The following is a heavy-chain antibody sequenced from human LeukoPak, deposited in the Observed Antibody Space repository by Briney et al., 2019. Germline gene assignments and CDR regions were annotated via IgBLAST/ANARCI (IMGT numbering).Heavy chain of an antibody. Sequence: GGSLRLSCAASGLTISSNYMNWVRQAPGMGLEWVSVLYSGGSTYYADSVQGRFTISRDNSKNTLYLQMNSLRAEDTAVYYCANYHDNSGYSPHLDNWGQGTLVTVSS. J-gene: IGHJ4*02. CDR3: ANYHDNSGYSPHLDN. CDR2: LYSGGST. V-gene: IGHV3-53*01. CDR1: GLTISSNY. D-gene: IGHD3-22*01.